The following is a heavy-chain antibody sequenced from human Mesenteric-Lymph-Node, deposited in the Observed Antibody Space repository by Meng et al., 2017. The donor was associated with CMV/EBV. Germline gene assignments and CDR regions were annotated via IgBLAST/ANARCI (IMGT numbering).Heavy chain of an antibody. Sequence: ASVKVSCKASGYTFTSYGINWVRQATGQGLEWMAWMNPNNGNTGYAQKFQGRVTMTRNTSISTAYMELSSLRSEDTAVYYCVRYCSSTSCYRGFDYWGQGTLVTVSS. J-gene: IGHJ4*02. CDR2: MNPNNGNT. V-gene: IGHV1-8*01. CDR1: GYTFTSYG. CDR3: VRYCSSTSCYRGFDY. D-gene: IGHD2-2*02.